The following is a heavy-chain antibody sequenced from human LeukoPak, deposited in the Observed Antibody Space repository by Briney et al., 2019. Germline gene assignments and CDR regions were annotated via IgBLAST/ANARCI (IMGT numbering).Heavy chain of an antibody. Sequence: PSETLSLTCTVSGGSVSSGSYYWSWIRQPPGKGLEWIGYIYYTGSTNYNPSLKSRVTMSVDTSKNQFSLQLNSVTPEDTAVYYCARDRSFNLFNYWGQGTLVTVSS. V-gene: IGHV4-61*01. CDR3: ARDRSFNLFNY. CDR1: GGSVSSGSYY. CDR2: IYYTGST. D-gene: IGHD3-16*02. J-gene: IGHJ4*02.